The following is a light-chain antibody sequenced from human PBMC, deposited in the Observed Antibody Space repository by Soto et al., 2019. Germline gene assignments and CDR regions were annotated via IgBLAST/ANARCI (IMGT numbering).Light chain of an antibody. CDR1: QGVSRN. CDR3: QQYNDWPTWT. Sequence: EIVITQSPSTLSLSPVERATLSCGASQGVSRNLAWYQQRPGQAPRLLIYDTSTRATGIPARFSGSGSGTEFTLTITSLQSEDFAVYYCQQYNDWPTWTFGQGTKVDIK. J-gene: IGKJ1*01. CDR2: DTS. V-gene: IGKV3-15*01.